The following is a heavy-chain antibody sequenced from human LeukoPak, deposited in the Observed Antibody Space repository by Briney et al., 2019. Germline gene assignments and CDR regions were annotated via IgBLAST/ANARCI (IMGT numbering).Heavy chain of an antibody. CDR3: ASSYYYARDTGGGAPVIDY. J-gene: IGHJ4*02. D-gene: IGHD3-22*01. V-gene: IGHV5-51*01. CDR1: GYRFTSYW. CDR2: IYPGDSDT. Sequence: GEALKISCKGSGYRFTSYWIGWVRPMPGKGLEWMGIIYPGDSDTRYSPSFQGQVTISDDKSINTAYLQWSSLKASDTAMYYCASSYYYARDTGGGAPVIDYWGQGTLVTVSS.